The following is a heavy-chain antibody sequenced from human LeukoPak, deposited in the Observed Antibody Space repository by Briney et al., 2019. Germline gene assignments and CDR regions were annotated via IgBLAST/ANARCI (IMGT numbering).Heavy chain of an antibody. J-gene: IGHJ4*02. Sequence: ASVKVSCKPSGYTFTGYYMHWVRQAPGQGLEWMGWINPNSGGTNYAQKFQGRVTMTRDTSISTAYMELSRLRSDDTAVYYCARSHSRIVVVVAATLGYWGQGTLVTVSS. D-gene: IGHD2-15*01. CDR2: INPNSGGT. V-gene: IGHV1-2*02. CDR1: GYTFTGYY. CDR3: ARSHSRIVVVVAATLGY.